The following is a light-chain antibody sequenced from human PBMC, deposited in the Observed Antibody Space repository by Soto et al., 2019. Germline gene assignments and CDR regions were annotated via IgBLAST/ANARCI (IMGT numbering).Light chain of an antibody. CDR2: AAS. CDR3: QQRYSMPLT. Sequence: DIQMTQSPSSLSASVGDRVTITCRASQSISSHLNWYQQKPGKAPQLLIYAASSLQGGVPSRFSGSGSGTDFTLTISRLQADDFAIYYCQQRYSMPLTFGPGTRVDIK. J-gene: IGKJ3*01. V-gene: IGKV1-39*01. CDR1: QSISSH.